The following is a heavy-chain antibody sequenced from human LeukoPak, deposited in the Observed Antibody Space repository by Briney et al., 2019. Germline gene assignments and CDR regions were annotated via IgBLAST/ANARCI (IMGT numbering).Heavy chain of an antibody. V-gene: IGHV4-39*07. CDR1: GGSISSSSYY. CDR3: ARVLGYCSGGSCLDAFDI. Sequence: SETLSLTCTVSGGSISSSSYYWGWIRQPPGKGLEWIGSIYHSGSTYYNPSLKSRVTISVDTSKNQFSLKLSSVTAADTAVYYCARVLGYCSGGSCLDAFDIWGQGTMVTVSS. CDR2: IYHSGST. J-gene: IGHJ3*02. D-gene: IGHD2-15*01.